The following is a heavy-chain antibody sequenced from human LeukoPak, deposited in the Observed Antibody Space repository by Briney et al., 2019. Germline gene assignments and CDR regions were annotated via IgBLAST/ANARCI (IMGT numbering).Heavy chain of an antibody. J-gene: IGHJ4*02. CDR2: ISYDGSNK. V-gene: IGHV3-30*18. Sequence: PGRSLRLSCAASGFTFSSYGMNWVRQAPGKGLEWVAVISYDGSNKYYADSVKGRFTISRDNSKNTLYLQMNSLRAEDTAVYYCAKDMRVWGYSYGYDYWGQGTLVTVPS. D-gene: IGHD5-18*01. CDR3: AKDMRVWGYSYGYDY. CDR1: GFTFSSYG.